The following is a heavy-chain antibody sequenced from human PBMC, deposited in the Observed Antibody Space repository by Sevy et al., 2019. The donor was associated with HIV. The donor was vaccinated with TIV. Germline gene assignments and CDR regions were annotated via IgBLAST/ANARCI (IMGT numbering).Heavy chain of an antibody. Sequence: GGSLRLSCVASGFTFSSYSMNWVRQAPGKGLEWVSSISSSSSCIYYADSVKGRFTISRDNAKNSLYLQMNSLRAEDTAVYYCARDESIAAAGYYFDYWGQGTLVTVSS. CDR3: ARDESIAAAGYYFDY. V-gene: IGHV3-21*01. D-gene: IGHD6-13*01. CDR2: ISSSSSCI. CDR1: GFTFSSYS. J-gene: IGHJ4*02.